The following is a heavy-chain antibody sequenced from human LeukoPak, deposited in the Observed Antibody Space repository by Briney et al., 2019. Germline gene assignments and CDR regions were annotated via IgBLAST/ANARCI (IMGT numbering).Heavy chain of an antibody. V-gene: IGHV1-2*02. CDR1: GYTFTGYY. Sequence: ASVKVSCKASGYTFTGYYMHWVRQAPGQGLEWMGWINPNSGGTNYAQKFQGRVTMTRDTSISTAYMELSRLRSDDTAVYYCARDRPCDFWSGYWSPQSIYYYYGMDVWGQGTTVTVSS. CDR2: INPNSGGT. D-gene: IGHD3-3*01. J-gene: IGHJ6*02. CDR3: ARDRPCDFWSGYWSPQSIYYYYGMDV.